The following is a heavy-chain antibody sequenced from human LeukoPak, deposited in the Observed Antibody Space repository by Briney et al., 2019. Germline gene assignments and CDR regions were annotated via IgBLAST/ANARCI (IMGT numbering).Heavy chain of an antibody. V-gene: IGHV3-48*04. Sequence: GGSLRLSCAVSGFTFSSYGMSWVRQAPGKGLEWVSYISSSGSTIYYADSVKGRFTISRDNAKNSLHLQMNSLRAEDTAVYYCARDYGGSSPFDYWGQGTLVTVSS. CDR3: ARDYGGSSPFDY. CDR1: GFTFSSYG. D-gene: IGHD4-23*01. J-gene: IGHJ4*02. CDR2: ISSSGSTI.